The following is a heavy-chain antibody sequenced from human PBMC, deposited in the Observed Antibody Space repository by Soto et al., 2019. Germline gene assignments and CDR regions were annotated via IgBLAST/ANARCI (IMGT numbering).Heavy chain of an antibody. Sequence: GGSLRLSCAASGFTFSSYAMSWVRQAPGKGLEWVSAISGSGGSTYYADSVKGRFTISRDNSKNTLYLQMNSLRAEDTAVYYFAKLFLGGYDYSHFDYWGQGTLVTVSS. V-gene: IGHV3-23*01. CDR2: ISGSGGST. CDR3: AKLFLGGYDYSHFDY. J-gene: IGHJ4*02. CDR1: GFTFSSYA. D-gene: IGHD5-12*01.